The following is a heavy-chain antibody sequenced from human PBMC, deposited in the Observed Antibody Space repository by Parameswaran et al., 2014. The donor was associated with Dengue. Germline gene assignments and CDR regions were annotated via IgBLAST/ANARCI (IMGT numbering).Heavy chain of an antibody. V-gene: IGHV4-31*02. CDR2: IYYSGST. Sequence: WIRQPPGKGLEWIGYIYYSGSTYYNPSLKSRVTISVDTSKNQFSLKLSSVTAADTAVYYCARAPRWSGITWGQGTLVTVSS. D-gene: IGHD2-15*01. CDR3: ARAPRWSGIT. J-gene: IGHJ5*02.